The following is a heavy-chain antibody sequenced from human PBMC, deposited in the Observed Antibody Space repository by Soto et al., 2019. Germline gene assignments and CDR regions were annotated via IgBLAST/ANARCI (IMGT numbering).Heavy chain of an antibody. Sequence: VGSLRLSCAASGFTFSSYAMSWVRQAPGKGLEWVSAISGSGGSTYYADSVKGRFTISRDNSKNTLYLQMNSLRAEDTAVYYCAKGPDQTPGLFDYWGQGTLVTVSS. V-gene: IGHV3-23*01. CDR2: ISGSGGST. J-gene: IGHJ4*02. CDR3: AKGPDQTPGLFDY. CDR1: GFTFSSYA.